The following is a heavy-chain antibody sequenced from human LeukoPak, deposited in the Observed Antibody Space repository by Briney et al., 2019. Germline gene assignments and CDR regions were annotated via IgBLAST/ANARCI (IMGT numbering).Heavy chain of an antibody. V-gene: IGHV3-23*01. J-gene: IGHJ4*02. D-gene: IGHD6-13*01. CDR2: ISGSGGIT. CDR1: GFTFSSYT. Sequence: GGSLRLSCAASGFTFSSYTMSWVRQAPGKGKEWVSLISGSGGITYYADSVKGRFTISRDNSKNTLYLQMDSLRAEDTAVYYCAKDSAAVGGPTTDWGQGALVTVSS. CDR3: AKDSAAVGGPTTD.